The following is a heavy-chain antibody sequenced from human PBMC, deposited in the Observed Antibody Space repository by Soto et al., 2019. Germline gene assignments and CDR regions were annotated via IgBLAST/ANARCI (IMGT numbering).Heavy chain of an antibody. D-gene: IGHD2-8*02. J-gene: IGHJ4*02. CDR3: ARDKITGLFDY. V-gene: IGHV4-59*12. CDR1: GGSISSYY. CDR2: IYHSGSP. Sequence: SETLSLTCTVSGGSISSYYWSWIRQPPGKGLEWIGEIYHSGSPTYSPSLRGRATISVDKSNNQFSLRLRYVTAADTAVYYCARDKITGLFDYWGQGTLVTVSS.